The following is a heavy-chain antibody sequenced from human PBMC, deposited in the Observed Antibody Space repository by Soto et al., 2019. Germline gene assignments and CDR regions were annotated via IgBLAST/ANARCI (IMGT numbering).Heavy chain of an antibody. J-gene: IGHJ4*02. CDR1: GGSISSNNW. CDR2: IYHSGST. V-gene: IGHV4-4*02. CDR3: ARREGDCRGGSCPFYHD. Sequence: QVQLQESGPGLVKPSETLSLTCAVSGGSISSNNWWSWVRQTPGKGLEWIGEIYHSGSTNYNPSLKSRVTISLDKSKNQFSLSLPSMTAADTAVYYCARREGDCRGGSCPFYHDWGQRTLVTASS. D-gene: IGHD2-15*01.